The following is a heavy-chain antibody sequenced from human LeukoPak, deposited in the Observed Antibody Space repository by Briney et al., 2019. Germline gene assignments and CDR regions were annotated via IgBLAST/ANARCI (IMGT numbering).Heavy chain of an antibody. CDR2: ISGSGGRT. CDR3: AKLLYYYDSSQPY. Sequence: GRSLRLSCAASGSTFSSYGMSWVRQPLGKGLEWVSAISGSGGRTYYADSVKGRLTISRDNSKNTLYLQMNSLRAADTAVYYCAKLLYYYDSSQPYWGQGTLVTVSS. J-gene: IGHJ4*02. D-gene: IGHD3-22*01. CDR1: GSTFSSYG. V-gene: IGHV3-23*01.